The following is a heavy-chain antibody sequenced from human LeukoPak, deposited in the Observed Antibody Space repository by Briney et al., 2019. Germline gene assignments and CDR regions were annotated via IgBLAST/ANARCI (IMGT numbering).Heavy chain of an antibody. V-gene: IGHV1-46*01. D-gene: IGHD5-18*01. CDR1: GYTFTSNY. Sequence: ASVKVSCKASGYTFTSNYMHWVRQAPGQGPEWMGVISPSGGSTTYAQKFQGRVTLTRDMSTSTDYLELSSLRSEDTAVYYCARAGYSYGYSFNWFDPWGQGTLVTVSS. CDR2: ISPSGGST. J-gene: IGHJ5*02. CDR3: ARAGYSYGYSFNWFDP.